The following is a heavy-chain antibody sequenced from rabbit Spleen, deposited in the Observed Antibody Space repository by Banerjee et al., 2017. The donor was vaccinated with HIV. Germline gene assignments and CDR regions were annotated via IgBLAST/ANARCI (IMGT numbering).Heavy chain of an antibody. V-gene: IGHV1S45*01. CDR2: IYAGSSGST. CDR3: ARDAGTSFSPYGMNR. D-gene: IGHD8-1*01. CDR1: GLDFSVGDV. J-gene: IGHJ6*01. Sequence: QQQVVESGGGLVKAGASLTLSCKASGLDFSVGDVMCGVRQAPGEGLEWNVCIYAGSSGSTSSASGAKGRFTISKTSSSTVTRQMTRLTAADTATYFCARDAGTSFSPYGMNRWGQGTLVTV.